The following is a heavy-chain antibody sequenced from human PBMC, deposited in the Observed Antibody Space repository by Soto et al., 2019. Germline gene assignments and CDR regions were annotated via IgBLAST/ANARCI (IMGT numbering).Heavy chain of an antibody. CDR3: ARDSHYGDYYYYYMDV. Sequence: GGSLRLSCAASGFTVSSNYMSWVRQAPGKGLEWVSVIYSGGSTYYADSVKGRFTISRDNSKNTLYLQMNSLRAEDTAVYYCARDSHYGDYYYYYMDVWGKGTTVTVSS. D-gene: IGHD4-17*01. J-gene: IGHJ6*03. V-gene: IGHV3-66*01. CDR1: GFTVSSNY. CDR2: IYSGGST.